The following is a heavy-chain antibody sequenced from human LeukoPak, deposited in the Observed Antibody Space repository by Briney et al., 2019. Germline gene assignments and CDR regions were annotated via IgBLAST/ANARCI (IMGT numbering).Heavy chain of an antibody. Sequence: SETLSLTCAVYGGSFSGYYWSWIRQPPGKGLEWIGEINHSGSTNYNPSLKSRVTISVDTSKNQFSLKLSSVTAADTAVYYCARLHYYDSSGYYYVVYYYYGMDVWGQGTTVTVSS. V-gene: IGHV4-34*01. J-gene: IGHJ6*02. CDR2: INHSGST. CDR3: ARLHYYDSSGYYYVVYYYYGMDV. D-gene: IGHD3-22*01. CDR1: GGSFSGYY.